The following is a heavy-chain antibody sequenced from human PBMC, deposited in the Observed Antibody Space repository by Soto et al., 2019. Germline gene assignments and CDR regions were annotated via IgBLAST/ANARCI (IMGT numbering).Heavy chain of an antibody. CDR1: GGSISSYY. Sequence: QVQLQESGPGLVKPSETLSLTCTVSGGSISSYYWSWIRQPPGKGLEWIGYIYYSGSTNYNPSLKSRVTISVDTSKNQFSLKLSSVTAADTAVYYCARGGGHYYDSSGYTYWGQGTLVTVSS. J-gene: IGHJ4*02. CDR2: IYYSGST. D-gene: IGHD3-22*01. CDR3: ARGGGHYYDSSGYTY. V-gene: IGHV4-59*01.